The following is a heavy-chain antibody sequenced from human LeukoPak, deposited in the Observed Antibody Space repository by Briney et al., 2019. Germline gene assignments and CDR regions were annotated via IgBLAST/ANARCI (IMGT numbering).Heavy chain of an antibody. CDR3: AKKYNTGLDP. V-gene: IGHV3-23*01. CDR1: GFTFSSYW. J-gene: IGHJ5*02. Sequence: GGSLRLSCAASGFTFSSYWMSWVRQAPGKGLEWVSDINGSGGSTYYADSVKGRFTISRDNFKNKLYLQMNSLRAEDTAVYYCAKKYNTGLDPWGQGTLVTVSS. CDR2: INGSGGST. D-gene: IGHD1-14*01.